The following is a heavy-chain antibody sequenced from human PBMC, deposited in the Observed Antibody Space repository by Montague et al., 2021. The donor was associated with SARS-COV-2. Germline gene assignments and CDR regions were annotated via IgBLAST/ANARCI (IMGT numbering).Heavy chain of an antibody. CDR2: IY. CDR1: GGSISSSSYY. Sequence: SETLSLTCTVSGGSISSSSYYWGWIRQPPGKGLEWIGSIYYYNPSLKSRVTISVDTSKNQFSLKLSSVTAADTAVYYCARRKDYYGSGTFDYWGQGTLVTVSS. D-gene: IGHD3-10*01. J-gene: IGHJ4*02. V-gene: IGHV4-39*01. CDR3: ARRKDYYGSGTFDY.